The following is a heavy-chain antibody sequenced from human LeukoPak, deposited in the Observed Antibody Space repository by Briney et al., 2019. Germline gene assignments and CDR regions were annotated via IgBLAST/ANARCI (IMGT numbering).Heavy chain of an antibody. D-gene: IGHD6-19*01. J-gene: IGHJ4*02. V-gene: IGHV1-18*01. Sequence: ASVKVSCKASGFTFNRYGISWVRQAPGQGLEWMGWISAYNGDTNYAQKFQGRVSMTTDTSTSTAYMELRSLISDDTAVYYCARDPSNTSGRYAYFDYWGQGTLVTVSS. CDR1: GFTFNRYG. CDR3: ARDPSNTSGRYAYFDY. CDR2: ISAYNGDT.